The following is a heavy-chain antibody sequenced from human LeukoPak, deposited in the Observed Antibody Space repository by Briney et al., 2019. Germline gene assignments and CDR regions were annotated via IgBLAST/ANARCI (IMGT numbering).Heavy chain of an antibody. CDR1: GFTFNSYA. CDR2: ISGSGDNT. CDR3: AKGSYYDSSGSFYFDY. J-gene: IGHJ4*02. Sequence: PGGSLRLSCAASGFTFNSYAMSWVRQAPGKGLERVSGISGSGDNTYYADSVKGRFTISRDNSKNTLYVQVNSLGTEDTAAYYCAKGSYYDSSGSFYFDYWGQGTLVTVSS. D-gene: IGHD3-22*01. V-gene: IGHV3-23*01.